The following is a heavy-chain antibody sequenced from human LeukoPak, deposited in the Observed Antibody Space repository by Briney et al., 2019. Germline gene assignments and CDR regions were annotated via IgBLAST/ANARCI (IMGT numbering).Heavy chain of an antibody. D-gene: IGHD2-21*02. CDR2: IYSSGST. CDR3: TRTQDVTAIDY. J-gene: IGHJ4*02. V-gene: IGHV4-59*01. CDR1: GGSISSYY. Sequence: SETLSLTCTVSGGSISSYYWSWIRQPPGKGLEWIGYIYSSGSTNYNPSLKSRVTMSVNTSKNQFSLKLSSVTAADTAVYYCTRTQDVTAIDYWGQGILVTVSS.